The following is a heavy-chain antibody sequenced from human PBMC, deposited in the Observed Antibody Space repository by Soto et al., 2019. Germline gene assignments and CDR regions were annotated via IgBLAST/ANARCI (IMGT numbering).Heavy chain of an antibody. V-gene: IGHV4-59*01. CDR3: ARLYGLDAFDI. CDR2: IYYSGST. D-gene: IGHD4-17*01. Sequence: QVQLQESGPGLVKPSETLSLTCTVSGGSISSYYWSWIRQPPGKGLEWTGYIYYSGSTNYNPSLKSRVTISVDTSKNHFSLKLSSVTAADTAVYYCARLYGLDAFDIWGQGTIVTVSS. CDR1: GGSISSYY. J-gene: IGHJ3*02.